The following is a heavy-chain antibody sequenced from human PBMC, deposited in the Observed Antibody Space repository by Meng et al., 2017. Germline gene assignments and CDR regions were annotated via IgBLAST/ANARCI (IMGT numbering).Heavy chain of an antibody. CDR2: INAGNGNT. CDR1: GYSYIGFA. CDR3: ARASYDYVWGSYLFGDY. Sequence: QVTCVQSGREFKKPGASVKVSCKAFGYSYIGFASHLVGQAPGQRLEWMGWINAGNGNTKYSQKFQGRVTITRDTSASTAYMELSSLRSEDTSVYYCARASYDYVWGSYLFGDYWGQGTLVTVSS. V-gene: IGHV1-3*01. J-gene: IGHJ4*02. D-gene: IGHD3-16*02.